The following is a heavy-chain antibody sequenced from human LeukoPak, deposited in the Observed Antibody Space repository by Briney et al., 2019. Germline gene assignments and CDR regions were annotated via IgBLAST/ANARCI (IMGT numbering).Heavy chain of an antibody. Sequence: GGSLRLSCAASGFSFSSYGMHWVRQTPGKGLEWVTFIRYDGSNKYYADSVEGRFTISRDNSKNTLYLQMNSLRTEDTAVYYCAKDSSGSSWYWDYWGQGTLVTVSS. CDR3: AKDSSGSSWYWDY. CDR1: GFSFSSYG. CDR2: IRYDGSNK. J-gene: IGHJ4*02. D-gene: IGHD6-13*01. V-gene: IGHV3-30*02.